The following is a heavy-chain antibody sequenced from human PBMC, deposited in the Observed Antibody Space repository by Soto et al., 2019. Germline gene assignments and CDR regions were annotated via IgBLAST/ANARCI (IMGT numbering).Heavy chain of an antibody. J-gene: IGHJ4*02. CDR1: GGSISSYY. CDR2: IYYSGST. CDR3: AGHLRSIPGYPD. D-gene: IGHD3-9*01. Sequence: SETLSLTCTVSGGSISSYYWSWIRQPPGKGLEWIGYIYYSGSTNYNPSLKSRVTISVDTSKNQFSLKLSSVNAADTAVYYCAGHLRSIPGYPDWGQGTLVTVSS. V-gene: IGHV4-59*01.